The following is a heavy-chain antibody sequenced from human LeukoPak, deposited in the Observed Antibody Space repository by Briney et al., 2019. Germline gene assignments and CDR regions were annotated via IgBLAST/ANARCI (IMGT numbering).Heavy chain of an antibody. J-gene: IGHJ3*02. V-gene: IGHV1-69*06. CDR3: AKGDIVVVTAIQHAFDI. D-gene: IGHD2-21*02. Sequence: SVKVSCKASGGTFSSYAISWVRQAPGQGLEWMGRIIPIFGTANYAQKFQGRVTITADKSTSTAYMELSSLRSEDTAVYYCAKGDIVVVTAIQHAFDIWGQGTMVTVPS. CDR2: IIPIFGTA. CDR1: GGTFSSYA.